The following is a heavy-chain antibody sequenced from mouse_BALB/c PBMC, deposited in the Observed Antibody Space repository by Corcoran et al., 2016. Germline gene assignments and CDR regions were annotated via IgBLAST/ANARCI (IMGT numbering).Heavy chain of an antibody. Sequence: EVKLLESGGGLVQPGGSLKLSCSASGFDFSRYWMSWVRQAPGEGLEWIGEINPDSSTINYTPSLKDKFIIARDNAKNTLYLQMSKVRSEDIVLYYCAREDWYAIDYWGQGTSVTVSS. CDR1: GFDFSRYW. D-gene: IGHD4-1*01. CDR3: AREDWYAIDY. CDR2: INPDSSTI. J-gene: IGHJ4*01. V-gene: IGHV4-1*02.